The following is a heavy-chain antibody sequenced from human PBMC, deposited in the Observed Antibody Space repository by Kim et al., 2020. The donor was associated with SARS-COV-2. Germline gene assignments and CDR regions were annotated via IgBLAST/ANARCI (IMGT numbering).Heavy chain of an antibody. CDR3: VRGIGLGYFQH. V-gene: IGHV4-30-2*05. J-gene: IGHJ1*01. Sequence: RNYYNPSLKSRLSISLDTSKNQFSLKLRSVTAADTAVYYCVRGIGLGYFQHWGQGALVTVSS. D-gene: IGHD6-13*01. CDR2: RN.